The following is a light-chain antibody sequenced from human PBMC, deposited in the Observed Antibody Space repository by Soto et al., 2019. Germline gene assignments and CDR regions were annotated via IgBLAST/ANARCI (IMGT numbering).Light chain of an antibody. CDR1: QSVSSSY. V-gene: IGKV3-20*01. CDR2: GAS. J-gene: IGKJ4*01. Sequence: EIVLTQSPGTLSLSPGERATLSCRASQSVSSSYLAWYQQKPGQAPRLLIYGASSRATDIPDRFSGSGSGTDFTLTISRLEPEDFAVYYCQQYGSSPVTFGGGTKVDIK. CDR3: QQYGSSPVT.